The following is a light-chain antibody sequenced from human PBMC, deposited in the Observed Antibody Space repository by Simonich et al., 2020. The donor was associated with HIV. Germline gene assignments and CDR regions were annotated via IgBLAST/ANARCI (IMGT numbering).Light chain of an antibody. CDR3: CSSATSGTL. J-gene: IGLJ2*01. CDR2: EGS. CDR1: SSDVGGYNY. V-gene: IGLV2-23*01. Sequence: QSALTQPASVSGSPGQSITISCTGTSSDVGGYNYVSWYQQHPGKAPKLSIYEGSKRPSGVSNRFSGSKSGNTASLTISGLQAEDEADYYCCSSATSGTLFGGGTELTVL.